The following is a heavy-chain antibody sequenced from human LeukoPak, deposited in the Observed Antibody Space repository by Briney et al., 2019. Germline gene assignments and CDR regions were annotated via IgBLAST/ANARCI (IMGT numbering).Heavy chain of an antibody. Sequence: PGGALRLSCAASGFTFSDAWVSWGRPAPGEGVEWGGRIKRKTDGGTTEYAAPVKGRLTISRDDSKNTLYLHMNSLKTEDTGVYYCTTDLNYDSSYYWQPFWRYWGQGTPVTVSS. CDR2: IKRKTDGGTT. CDR3: TTDLNYDSSYYWQPFWRY. D-gene: IGHD3-22*01. V-gene: IGHV3-15*01. J-gene: IGHJ4*02. CDR1: GFTFSDAW.